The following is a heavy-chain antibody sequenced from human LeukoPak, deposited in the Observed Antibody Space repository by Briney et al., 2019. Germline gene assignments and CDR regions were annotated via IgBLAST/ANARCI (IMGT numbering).Heavy chain of an antibody. D-gene: IGHD3-22*01. Sequence: GGSLRLSCAASGFTFGNAWMSWVRQAPGKGLEWVGRIKSKTDGGTTDYAAPVKGRFTISRDDSKNTLYLQMNSLKTEDTAVYYCTTPSILYYYDSSGYEYFQHWGQGTLVTVSS. CDR2: IKSKTDGGTT. J-gene: IGHJ1*01. V-gene: IGHV3-15*01. CDR1: GFTFGNAW. CDR3: TTPSILYYYDSSGYEYFQH.